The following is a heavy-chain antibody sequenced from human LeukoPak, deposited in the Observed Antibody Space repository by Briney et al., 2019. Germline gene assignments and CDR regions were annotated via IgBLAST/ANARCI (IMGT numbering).Heavy chain of an antibody. Sequence: PGGSLRLSCAASGFTFSSYAMSWVRQAPGKGLEWVSSISSSSGYIYYADSVKGRFTISRDNVKNSLYLQMNSLRAEDTAVYYCARDGGYCSGGSCYSLHFYYYMDVWGKGTTVTVS. CDR3: ARDGGYCSGGSCYSLHFYYYMDV. V-gene: IGHV3-21*01. CDR1: GFTFSSYA. D-gene: IGHD2-15*01. J-gene: IGHJ6*03. CDR2: ISSSSGYI.